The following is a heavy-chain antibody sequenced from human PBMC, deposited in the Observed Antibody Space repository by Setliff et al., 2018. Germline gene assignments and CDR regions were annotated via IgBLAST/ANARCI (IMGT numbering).Heavy chain of an antibody. CDR3: VRGGLAAAGKKGVFEH. CDR2: INVSGGSGA. Sequence: ASVKVSCKASGYTFTRYYMYWVRQAPGQGLEWMGIINVSGGSGASIVDQFQGRVTMTRDTSTSTVYLELNSLRSDDTAVYYCVRGGLAAAGKKGVFEHWGQGTLVTVSS. J-gene: IGHJ4*02. D-gene: IGHD6-13*01. CDR1: GYTFTRYY. V-gene: IGHV1-46*01.